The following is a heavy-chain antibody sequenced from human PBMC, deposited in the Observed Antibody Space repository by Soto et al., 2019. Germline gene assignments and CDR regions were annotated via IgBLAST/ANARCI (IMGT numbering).Heavy chain of an antibody. CDR1: GFTFSSYA. J-gene: IGHJ4*02. CDR2: ISGSGGST. CDR3: SHQLKVRGAFDY. D-gene: IGHD3-10*01. V-gene: IGHV3-23*01. Sequence: GGSLRLSCAASGFTFSSYAMSWVRQAPGKGLEWVSAISGSGGSTYYADSVKGRFTISRDNSKNTLYLQMNSLRAEDTAVYYCSHQLKVRGAFDYWGQGTLVTVSS.